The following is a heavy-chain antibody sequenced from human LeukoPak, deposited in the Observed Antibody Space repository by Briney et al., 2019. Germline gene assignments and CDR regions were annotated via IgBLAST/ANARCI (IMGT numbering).Heavy chain of an antibody. J-gene: IGHJ6*03. CDR3: ARGPRVTMIRGGQWHSYMDV. V-gene: IGHV1-69*05. CDR2: IIPIFGTA. Sequence: SVKVSCKASGGTFSSYAISWVRQAPGQGLEWMGGIIPIFGTANYAQKFQGRVTMTRDTSTSTVYMKLSSLRSEDTAVYYCARGPRVTMIRGGQWHSYMDVWGKGTTVTISS. D-gene: IGHD3-10*01. CDR1: GGTFSSYA.